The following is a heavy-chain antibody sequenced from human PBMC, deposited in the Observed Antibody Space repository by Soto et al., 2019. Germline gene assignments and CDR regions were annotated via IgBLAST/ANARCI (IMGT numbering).Heavy chain of an antibody. V-gene: IGHV5-51*01. CDR1: GYSFTSYW. CDR2: IYPGDSDT. Sequence: GESLKISCKGSGYSFTSYWIGWVRQMPGKGLEWMGIIYPGDSDTRYSPSFQGQVTISADKSSSTAYLQWNSLKASDTAMYDCARHGGDSGSYYYYGMDVWGQGTTVTVSS. CDR3: ARHGGDSGSYYYYGMDV. D-gene: IGHD1-26*01. J-gene: IGHJ6*02.